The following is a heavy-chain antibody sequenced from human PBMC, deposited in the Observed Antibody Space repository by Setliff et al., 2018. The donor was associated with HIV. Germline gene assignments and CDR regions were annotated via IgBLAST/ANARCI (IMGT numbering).Heavy chain of an antibody. J-gene: IGHJ4*02. CDR1: GGSISSGSYY. V-gene: IGHV4-61*02. CDR2: IYTSGST. Sequence: SETLSLTCTVSGGSISSGSYYWSWIRQPAGKGLEWIGRIYTSGSTNYNPSLTSRVTISVDTSKNQFSLKLSSVTAADTAVYYCARGRRRTSNKYYFDYWGQGTLVTVSS. CDR3: ARGRRRTSNKYYFDY.